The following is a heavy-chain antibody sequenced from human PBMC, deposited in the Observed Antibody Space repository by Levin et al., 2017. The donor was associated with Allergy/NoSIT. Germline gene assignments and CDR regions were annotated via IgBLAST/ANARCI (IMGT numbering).Heavy chain of an antibody. Sequence: PGGSLRLSCTVSGGSISSSSYYWGWIRQPPGKGLEWIGSIYYSGSTYYNPSLKSRVTISVDTSKNQFSLKLSSVTAADTAVYYCARGPFMGYPTGHAFDIWGQGTMVTVSS. CDR3: ARGPFMGYPTGHAFDI. V-gene: IGHV4-39*01. CDR2: IYYSGST. CDR1: GGSISSSSYY. J-gene: IGHJ3*02. D-gene: IGHD1-14*01.